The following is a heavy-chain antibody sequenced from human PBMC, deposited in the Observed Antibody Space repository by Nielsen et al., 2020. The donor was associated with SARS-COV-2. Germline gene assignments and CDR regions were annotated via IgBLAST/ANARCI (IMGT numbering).Heavy chain of an antibody. V-gene: IGHV3-48*01. CDR2: ISSSSSTI. CDR1: GFTFSSYS. Sequence: GESLKISCAASGFTFSSYSMNWVRQAPGKGLEWVSYISSSSSTIYYADSVKGRFTISRDNAKNSLYLQMNSLRAEDTAVYYCARDELPPDVWGQGTTVTVSS. D-gene: IGHD3-10*01. J-gene: IGHJ6*02. CDR3: ARDELPPDV.